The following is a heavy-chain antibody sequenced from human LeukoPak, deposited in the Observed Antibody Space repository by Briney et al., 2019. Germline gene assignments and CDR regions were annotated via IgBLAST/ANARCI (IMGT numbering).Heavy chain of an antibody. D-gene: IGHD2-8*01. Sequence: GGSLRLSCAAAGFNFGTYGMNWIRQAPGKGLEWIAYTSEGSSNLQYADSVKGRFTISKDNAKGSLYLQMNSLRAEDTAVYYCARVVPMVQYYTSYMDVWGKGTTVTVSS. CDR2: TSEGSSNL. CDR3: ARVVPMVQYYTSYMDV. J-gene: IGHJ6*03. CDR1: GFNFGTYG. V-gene: IGHV3-48*01.